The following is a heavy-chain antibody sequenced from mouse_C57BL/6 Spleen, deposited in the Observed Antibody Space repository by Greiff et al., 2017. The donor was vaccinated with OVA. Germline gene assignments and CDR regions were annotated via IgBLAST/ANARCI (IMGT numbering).Heavy chain of an antibody. J-gene: IGHJ2*01. CDR1: GYTFTSYW. Sequence: VQLQQPGAELVKPGASVKLSCKASGYTFTSYWMHWVKQRPGQGLEWIGMIHPNSGSTNYNEKFKSKATLTVDKSSSTAYMQLSSLTSADSAVYYCARDGTRDYFGDWGKGTTLTVSS. D-gene: IGHD1-1*01. CDR2: IHPNSGST. CDR3: ARDGTRDYFGD. V-gene: IGHV1-64*01.